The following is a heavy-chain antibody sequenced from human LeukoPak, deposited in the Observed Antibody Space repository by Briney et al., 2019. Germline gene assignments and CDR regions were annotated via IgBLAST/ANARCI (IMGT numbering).Heavy chain of an antibody. CDR1: GFTFSSYS. CDR2: ISSSSSYI. D-gene: IGHD3-22*01. Sequence: GGSLRLSCAASGFTFSSYSMNWVRQAPGKGLEWVSSISSSSSYIYYADSVKGRFTISRDNAKNSLYLQINSLRAEDTAVYYCARDYYDSSGYSRGRGNWGQATLVTVAS. V-gene: IGHV3-21*01. CDR3: ARDYYDSSGYSRGRGN. J-gene: IGHJ4*02.